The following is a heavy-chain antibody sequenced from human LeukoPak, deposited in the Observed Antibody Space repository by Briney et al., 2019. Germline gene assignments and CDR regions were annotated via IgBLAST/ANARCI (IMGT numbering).Heavy chain of an antibody. J-gene: IGHJ4*02. Sequence: GGSLRLSCAASGIAFRSFTMHWVRQAPGKGLEWVSSITPTSTSTVYADSVKSRFTISRDNAKNSLYLQMNSLRDEDTAVYYCASKTPADYWGQGTLVTVSS. CDR1: GIAFRSFT. CDR2: ITPTSTST. D-gene: IGHD2-15*01. V-gene: IGHV3-48*02. CDR3: ASKTPADY.